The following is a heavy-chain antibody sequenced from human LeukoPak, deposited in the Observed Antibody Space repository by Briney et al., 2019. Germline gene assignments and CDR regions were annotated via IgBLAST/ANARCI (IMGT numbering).Heavy chain of an antibody. CDR3: ARERYCSSTSCYRDYYYYGMDV. CDR1: GGSISSGGYY. J-gene: IGHJ6*02. CDR2: IYYSGST. D-gene: IGHD2-2*02. Sequence: NPSETLSLTCTVSGGSISSGGYYWSRIRQHPGKGLEWIGYIYYSGSTYYNPSLKSRVTISVDTSKNQFSLKLSSVTAADTAVYYCARERYCSSTSCYRDYYYYGMDVWGQGTTVTVSS. V-gene: IGHV4-31*03.